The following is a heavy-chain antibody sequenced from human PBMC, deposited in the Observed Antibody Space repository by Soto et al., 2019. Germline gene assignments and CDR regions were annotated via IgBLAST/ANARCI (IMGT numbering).Heavy chain of an antibody. CDR3: VRGKGGNGYPGDH. CDR1: WGSFSAYW. CDR2: IYPGDSDT. J-gene: IGHJ4*02. D-gene: IGHD5-18*01. V-gene: IGHV5-51*04. Sequence: GESLTISCVDFWGSFSAYWIGWVRQMPGKGLEWMGIIYPGDSDTRYSPSFQGQVTISADRPIATAYLQWTSLKASDTAIYYCVRGKGGNGYPGDHWGQGTLGTLPS.